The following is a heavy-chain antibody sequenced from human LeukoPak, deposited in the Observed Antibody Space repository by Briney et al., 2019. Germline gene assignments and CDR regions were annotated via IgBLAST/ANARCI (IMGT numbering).Heavy chain of an antibody. CDR3: VRLPPVAMASNQGYFQH. D-gene: IGHD5-18*01. CDR2: LYPDDSDT. CDR1: GYKFSDYW. Sequence: GESLKISCQTSGYKFSDYWIGWVRQMPGKGLEWIGILYPDDSDTRYSPSFQGQVIISADKPISTAYLQWSSLKASDTAMYYCVRLPPVAMASNQGYFQHWGQGTLVTVSS. V-gene: IGHV5-51*01. J-gene: IGHJ1*01.